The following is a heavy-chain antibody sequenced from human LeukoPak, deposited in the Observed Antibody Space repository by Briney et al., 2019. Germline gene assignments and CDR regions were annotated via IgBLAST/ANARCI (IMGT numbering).Heavy chain of an antibody. Sequence: PGRSLRLSCAASGFTFSSHAMHWVRQAPDKGLEWVATISSHGINKYYADSVKGRFTISRDNSKNTLYLQMNSLRAKDTAGYYCARVSYSGWSTDDWGQGTLVTVSS. J-gene: IGHJ4*02. CDR2: ISSHGINK. CDR3: ARVSYSGWSTDD. V-gene: IGHV3-30*04. CDR1: GFTFSSHA. D-gene: IGHD6-19*01.